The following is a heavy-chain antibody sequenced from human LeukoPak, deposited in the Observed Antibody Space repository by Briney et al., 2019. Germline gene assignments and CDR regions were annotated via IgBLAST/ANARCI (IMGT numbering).Heavy chain of an antibody. D-gene: IGHD3-10*01. CDR2: NYYSGST. J-gene: IGHJ2*01. Sequence: PSETLSLTCTVSGGSISSGDYYWSWIRQPPGKGLEWIGYNYYSGSTYYNPSLKSRVTISVDTSKNQFSLKLSSVTAADTAVYYCARVPYGTGWYFDLWGRGTLVTVSS. V-gene: IGHV4-30-4*01. CDR3: ARVPYGTGWYFDL. CDR1: GGSISSGDYY.